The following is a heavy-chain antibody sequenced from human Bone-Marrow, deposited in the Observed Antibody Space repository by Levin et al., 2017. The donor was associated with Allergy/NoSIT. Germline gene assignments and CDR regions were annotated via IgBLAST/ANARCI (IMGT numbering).Heavy chain of an antibody. V-gene: IGHV4-38-2*01. Sequence: KTGGSLRLSCAVSGYSISSGYYWGWIRQPPGKGLEWIGSIYHSGSTYYNPSLKSRVTISVDTSKNQFSLKLSSVTAADTAVYYCARWDSSRRGFDPWGQGTLVTVSS. J-gene: IGHJ5*02. CDR3: ARWDSSRRGFDP. D-gene: IGHD6-13*01. CDR2: IYHSGST. CDR1: GYSISSGYY.